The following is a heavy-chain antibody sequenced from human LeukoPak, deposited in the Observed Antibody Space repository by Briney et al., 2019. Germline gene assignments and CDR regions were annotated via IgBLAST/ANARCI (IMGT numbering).Heavy chain of an antibody. J-gene: IGHJ4*02. CDR2: ISGYNGNT. CDR3: VRSSQRHPRYHFDY. V-gene: IGHV1-18*01. CDR1: GYTLTSYG. Sequence: GASVKVSCKASGYTLTSYGISWARQSPGQGLECMGWISGYNGNTNYAQNLQGRVTMTTDTSTSTAYMELRSLRSDDTAVYYCVRSSQRHPRYHFDYWSQGTLVTVSS. D-gene: IGHD2-2*02.